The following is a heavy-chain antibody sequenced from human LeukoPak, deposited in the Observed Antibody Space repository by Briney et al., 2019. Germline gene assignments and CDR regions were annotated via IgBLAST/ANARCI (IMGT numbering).Heavy chain of an antibody. CDR2: INHSGST. J-gene: IGHJ5*02. Sequence: SETLSLTCAVYGGSFSGYYWSWIRQPPGKGLEWIGDINHSGSTNYNPSLKSRVTISVDTSKNQFSLKLSSVTAADTAVYYCARGRITMVRGVIKGRSKWFDPWGQGTLVTVSS. D-gene: IGHD3-10*01. V-gene: IGHV4-34*01. CDR3: ARGRITMVRGVIKGRSKWFDP. CDR1: GGSFSGYY.